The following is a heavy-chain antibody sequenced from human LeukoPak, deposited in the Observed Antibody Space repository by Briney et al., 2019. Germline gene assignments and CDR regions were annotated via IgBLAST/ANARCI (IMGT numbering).Heavy chain of an antibody. J-gene: IGHJ4*02. D-gene: IGHD2-15*01. V-gene: IGHV3-74*01. Sequence: PGGSLRLSCAASGFTFSRYSMHWVRQAPGKGLVWVSRINSDGSRTSYADSVKGRFTISRDNAKNTLYLQMNSLRAEDTAVYYCASQSCSGGSCYLDYWGQGTLVTVSS. CDR1: GFTFSRYS. CDR3: ASQSCSGGSCYLDY. CDR2: INSDGSRT.